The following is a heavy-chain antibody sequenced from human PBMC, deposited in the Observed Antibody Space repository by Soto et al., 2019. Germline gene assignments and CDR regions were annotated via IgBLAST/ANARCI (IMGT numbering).Heavy chain of an antibody. V-gene: IGHV4-61*01. CDR1: GGSVSSGSYY. CDR3: ARGERIVVVVAATLGWFDP. Sequence: QVQLQESGPGLVKPSETLSLTCTVSGGSVSSGSYYWSWIRQPPGKGLEWIGYIYYSGSTNNNPSLKSRVTISVDTSKNQFSLKLSSVTAADTAVYYCARGERIVVVVAATLGWFDPWGQGTLVTVSS. J-gene: IGHJ5*02. D-gene: IGHD2-15*01. CDR2: IYYSGST.